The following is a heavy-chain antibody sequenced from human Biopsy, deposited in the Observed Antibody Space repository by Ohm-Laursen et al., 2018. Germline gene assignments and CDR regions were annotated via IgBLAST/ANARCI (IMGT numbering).Heavy chain of an antibody. CDR2: IYNTETT. CDR3: ARHPTGFWFDP. V-gene: IGHV4-39*01. J-gene: IGHJ5*02. CDR1: GGSISSSTTYY. Sequence: SETLSLTCIVSGGSISSSTTYYWAWLRQPPGKGLECIGSIYNTETTFYNPSLKSRVTISVDTSTNQFSLKVSSVTAADTALYFCARHPTGFWFDPWGHGTLVTVSS.